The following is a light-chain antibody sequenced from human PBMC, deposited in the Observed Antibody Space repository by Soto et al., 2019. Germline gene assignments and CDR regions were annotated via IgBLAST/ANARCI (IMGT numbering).Light chain of an antibody. J-gene: IGKJ1*01. Sequence: DIVMTQSPLSLPVTPGEPASISCRSSQSLLHSNGYNYLDWYLQKPGQSPQLLIDLGSNRASGVPDRFSGSGSGTDFTLKISRVEAEDVGVYYCMQALQTPTFGQGTKVDIK. CDR3: MQALQTPT. V-gene: IGKV2-28*01. CDR2: LGS. CDR1: QSLLHSNGYNY.